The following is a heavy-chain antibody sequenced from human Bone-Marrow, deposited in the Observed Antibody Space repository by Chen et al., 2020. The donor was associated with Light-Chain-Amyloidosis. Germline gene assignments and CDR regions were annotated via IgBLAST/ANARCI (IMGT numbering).Heavy chain of an antibody. CDR3: ARGDYYGYLDAFDI. V-gene: IGHV3-7*01. J-gene: IGHJ3*02. D-gene: IGHD3-10*01. CDR1: GFPFSTYW. Sequence: EVQLVESGGGLVQPGGSLRLSCAASGFPFSTYWMSWVRQPQGKGLEWVANIKQDGSEIHYVDSVKGRFTVSRDNAKNSLYLQMNTLRADDTAVYYCARGDYYGYLDAFDIWGQGTMVTVSS. CDR2: IKQDGSEI.